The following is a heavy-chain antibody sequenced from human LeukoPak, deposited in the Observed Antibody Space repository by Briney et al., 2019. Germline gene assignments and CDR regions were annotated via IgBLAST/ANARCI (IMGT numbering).Heavy chain of an antibody. V-gene: IGHV3-73*01. D-gene: IGHD6-13*01. CDR2: IRSKANSYAT. CDR3: TRLGVAAAGLDAFDI. J-gene: IGHJ3*02. CDR1: GFTFSGSA. Sequence: GGSLKLSCAASGFTFSGSAMHWVRQASGKGLEWVGRIRSKANSYATAYAASVKGRFTISRDDSKNTAYLQMNSLKTEDTAVCCCTRLGVAAAGLDAFDIWGQGTMVTVSS.